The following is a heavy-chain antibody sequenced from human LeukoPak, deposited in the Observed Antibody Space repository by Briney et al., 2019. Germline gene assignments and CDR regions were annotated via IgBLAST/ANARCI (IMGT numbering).Heavy chain of an antibody. CDR2: TSRGGSIK. J-gene: IGHJ3*02. CDR1: RFTFSDYY. CDR3: ARVVRGGNSGYAFDI. V-gene: IGHV3-11*01. Sequence: PGGSLRLSCAASRFTFSDYYMSWVRQAPGKGLEWVTYTSRGGSIKSYADSVKGRFSISRDSAKNSLYLEMNSLRAEDTAVYYCARVVRGGNSGYAFDIWGQGTMVTVSS. D-gene: IGHD4-23*01.